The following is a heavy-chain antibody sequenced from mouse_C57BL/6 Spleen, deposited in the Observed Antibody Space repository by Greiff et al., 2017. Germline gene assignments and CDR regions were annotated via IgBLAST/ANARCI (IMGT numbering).Heavy chain of an antibody. CDR2: IRPNSGST. V-gene: IGHV1-64*01. D-gene: IGHD2-3*01. J-gene: IGHJ4*01. CDR3: ARRSGYYVAMDY. CDR1: GYTFTSYW. Sequence: QVQLQQPGAELVKPGASVKLSCKASGYTFTSYWMHWVKQRPGQGLEWIGMIRPNSGSTNYNEKFKSKATLTVDKSSSTAYMQLSSLTSEDSAVYYCARRSGYYVAMDYWGQGTSVTVSS.